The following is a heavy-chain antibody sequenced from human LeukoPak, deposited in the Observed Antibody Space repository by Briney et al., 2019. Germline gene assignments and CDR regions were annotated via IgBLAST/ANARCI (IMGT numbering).Heavy chain of an antibody. Sequence: QTGGSLRLSCATSGFSFTDYPMNWVRQAPGKGLEWISNIRTTAEGAKYAYYADSVKGRFTISRDNSKNTVYLQMNSLRAEDTAIYYCAKDPWVSGSYRGYFDYWGQGTLVTVSS. CDR2: IRTTAEGA. J-gene: IGHJ4*02. V-gene: IGHV3-23*01. D-gene: IGHD1-26*01. CDR3: AKDPWVSGSYRGYFDY. CDR1: GFSFTDYP.